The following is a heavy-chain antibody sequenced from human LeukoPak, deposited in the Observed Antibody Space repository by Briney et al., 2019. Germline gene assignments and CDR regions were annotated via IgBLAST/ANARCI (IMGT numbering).Heavy chain of an antibody. CDR2: INPNSGGT. CDR3: ARWVSAGTSDY. J-gene: IGHJ4*02. CDR1: ANTLTGYY. D-gene: IGHD1-7*01. Sequence: GASVKVSCKASANTLTGYYMHWVRQAPGQGLEWMGWINPNSGGTNYVQKFQGRVTMTRDTSISTAYMELSRLRSDDTAVYYCARWVSAGTSDYWGQGTLVTVSS. V-gene: IGHV1-2*02.